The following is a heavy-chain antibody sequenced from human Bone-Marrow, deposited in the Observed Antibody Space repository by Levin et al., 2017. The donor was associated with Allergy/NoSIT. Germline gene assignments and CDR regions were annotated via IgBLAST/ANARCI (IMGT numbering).Heavy chain of an antibody. CDR1: GFTFSDYY. CDR2: ISSSGSTI. J-gene: IGHJ5*02. Sequence: GESLKISCAASGFTFSDYYMSWIRQAPGKGLEWVSYISSSGSTIYYADSVKGRFTISRDNAKNSLYLQMNSLRAEDTAVYYCARDYFRAVAPNWFDPWGQGTLVTVSS. V-gene: IGHV3-11*01. CDR3: ARDYFRAVAPNWFDP. D-gene: IGHD6-19*01.